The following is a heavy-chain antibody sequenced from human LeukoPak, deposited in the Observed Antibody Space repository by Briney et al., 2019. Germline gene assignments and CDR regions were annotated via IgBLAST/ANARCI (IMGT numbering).Heavy chain of an antibody. CDR3: ARFLRSSSQGFDY. CDR1: GGTFSSYA. J-gene: IGHJ4*02. V-gene: IGHV1-69*13. D-gene: IGHD6-6*01. CDR2: IIPIFGTA. Sequence: GASVKVSCKASGGTFSSYAISWVRQAPGQGLEWMGGIIPIFGTANYAQKFQGRVTITADESTSTAYMELSSLRSEDTAVYYCARFLRSSSQGFDYWGQGTLVTVSS.